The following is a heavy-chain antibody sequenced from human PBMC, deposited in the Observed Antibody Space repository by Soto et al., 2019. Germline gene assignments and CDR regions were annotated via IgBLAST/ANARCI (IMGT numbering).Heavy chain of an antibody. Sequence: SETLSLTCAVYGGSFSGDYWSWIRQPPGKGLEWIGEINHSGSTNYNPSLKSRVTISVDTSKNQFSLNLSSVTAADTAVYYCATAFGGWPPYSWGQGTLVTLSS. CDR3: ATAFGGWPPYS. V-gene: IGHV4-34*01. CDR1: GGSFSGDY. D-gene: IGHD5-12*01. J-gene: IGHJ4*02. CDR2: INHSGST.